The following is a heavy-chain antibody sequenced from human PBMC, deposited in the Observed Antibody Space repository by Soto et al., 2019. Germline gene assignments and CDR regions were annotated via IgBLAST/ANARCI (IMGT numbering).Heavy chain of an antibody. Sequence: ASVKVSSKASGCIFTSYSLHSLRQAPGQGLEWMGWINPFDGSRMFAQSFQGRVTFTRDTSTSTVYMELSGLRSDDTAVYYCSRVVPGETSLFDLWGQGTLVTVSS. CDR3: SRVVPGETSLFDL. CDR2: INPFDGSR. J-gene: IGHJ4*02. CDR1: GCIFTSYS. D-gene: IGHD3-10*01. V-gene: IGHV1-46*03.